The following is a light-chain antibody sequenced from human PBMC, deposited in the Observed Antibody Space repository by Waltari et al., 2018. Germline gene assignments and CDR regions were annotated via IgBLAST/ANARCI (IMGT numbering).Light chain of an antibody. CDR1: QTVSSY. J-gene: IGKJ2*01. V-gene: IGKV3-11*01. CDR2: DAS. CDR3: QQRGNWPSGYT. Sequence: EIVLTQSPATLSLSPGERATLSCRASQTVSSYLAWYQQKPGQAPRPRIFDASRRATGIPARFSGSGSGTDFTLTISSLEPEDFAVYYCQQRGNWPSGYTFGQGTKLEIK.